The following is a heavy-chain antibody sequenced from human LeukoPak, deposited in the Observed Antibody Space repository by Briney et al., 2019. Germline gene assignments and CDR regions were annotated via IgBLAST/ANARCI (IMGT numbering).Heavy chain of an antibody. CDR3: ARGELELRWLSDY. Sequence: PGGSLRLSCAASRFTFSSCAMHWVRQAPGKGLEWVAIISYDGRNKYCADSVKGRFTISRDNSKNTLYLQMNSLRAEDTAVYYCARGELELRWLSDYWGQGTLVTVSS. J-gene: IGHJ4*02. CDR1: RFTFSSCA. CDR2: ISYDGRNK. V-gene: IGHV3-30*04. D-gene: IGHD1-7*01.